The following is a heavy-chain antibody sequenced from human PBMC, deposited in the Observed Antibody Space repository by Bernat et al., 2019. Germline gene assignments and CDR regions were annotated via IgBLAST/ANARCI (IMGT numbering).Heavy chain of an antibody. D-gene: IGHD6-19*01. CDR1: GFTFSSYG. Sequence: QVQLVASGGGVVQPGRSLRLSCAASGFTFSSYGMHWVRQAPGKGLAWVAVISYDGSNKYYAGSVKDRFTISRDNSKNSLYLQMNSLRAEATAVYYCAEGVVGTSLKRSPLDYWGQGTLVTVSS. CDR3: AEGVVGTSLKRSPLDY. J-gene: IGHJ4*02. CDR2: ISYDGSNK. V-gene: IGHV3-30*18.